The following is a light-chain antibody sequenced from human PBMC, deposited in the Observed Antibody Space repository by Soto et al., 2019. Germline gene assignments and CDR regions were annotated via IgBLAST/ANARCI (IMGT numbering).Light chain of an antibody. CDR2: STS. CDR1: QAIGND. V-gene: IGKV1-6*01. Sequence: AIQMTQSPSSLSASVGDRVIITCRASQAIGNDLGWYQQKPGQAPLLLISSTSSLQSGVSSRFSGTRSATEFTLTITSLQSDDFATYYCLQFYNYPRTFGQGTRVEVK. CDR3: LQFYNYPRT. J-gene: IGKJ1*01.